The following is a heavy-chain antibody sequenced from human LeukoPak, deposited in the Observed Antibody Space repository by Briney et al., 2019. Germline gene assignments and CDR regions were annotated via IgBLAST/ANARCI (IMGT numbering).Heavy chain of an antibody. V-gene: IGHV3-21*01. J-gene: IGHJ4*02. D-gene: IGHD3-22*01. CDR3: ARDYYYDGSGYYR. CDR1: GFTFSSYS. CDR2: ISSSSSYI. Sequence: PGGSLRLSCAASGFTFSSYSMNWVRQAPGKGLEWVSSISSSSSYIYYADSVKGRFTISRDNAKNSLYLQMNSLGAEDTAVYYCARDYYYDGSGYYRWGQGTLVTVSS.